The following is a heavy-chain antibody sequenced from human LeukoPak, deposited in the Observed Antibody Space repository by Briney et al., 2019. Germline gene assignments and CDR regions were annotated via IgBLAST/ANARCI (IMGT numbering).Heavy chain of an antibody. CDR1: GFTFSSYA. Sequence: GGSLRLSCAASGFTFSSYAMHWVRQAPGKGLEWVAVISFDGNNKYYADSVKGRFTISRDNSKNTLFLQMNSLRAEDTAVYYCAKEGYTYGYSHFDFWGQGTLVTVSS. CDR3: AKEGYTYGYSHFDF. J-gene: IGHJ4*02. V-gene: IGHV3-30*04. CDR2: ISFDGNNK. D-gene: IGHD5-18*01.